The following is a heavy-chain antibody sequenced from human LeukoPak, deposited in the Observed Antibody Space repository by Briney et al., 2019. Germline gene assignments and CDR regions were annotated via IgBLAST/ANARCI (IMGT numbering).Heavy chain of an antibody. V-gene: IGHV1-18*01. Sequence: ASVKVSCKASGYTFTSYGISWVRQAPGQGLEWMGWISAYNGNTNYAQKLQGRVTMTTDTSTSTAYMELRSLRSDDTAVYYCARDVRPSSVAVAVDAFDIWGQRTMVTVSS. D-gene: IGHD6-19*01. CDR3: ARDVRPSSVAVAVDAFDI. CDR1: GYTFTSYG. CDR2: ISAYNGNT. J-gene: IGHJ3*02.